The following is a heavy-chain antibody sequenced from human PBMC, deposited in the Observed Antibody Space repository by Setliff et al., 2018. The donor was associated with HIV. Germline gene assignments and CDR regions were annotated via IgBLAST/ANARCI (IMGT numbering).Heavy chain of an antibody. J-gene: IGHJ6*03. D-gene: IGHD5-18*01. CDR2: VYYSGSS. CDR1: GGSMSSSNYL. CDR3: ARVFEGAWTATDFYYMDV. Sequence: PSETLSLTCTVSGGSMSSSNYLWGWIRQPPGKGLEWIGSVYYSGSSYYNPSLKSRITIAVDSAKYQFSLSLTSVTAADTAVYFCARVFEGAWTATDFYYMDVWGMGTTVTVSS. V-gene: IGHV4-39*01.